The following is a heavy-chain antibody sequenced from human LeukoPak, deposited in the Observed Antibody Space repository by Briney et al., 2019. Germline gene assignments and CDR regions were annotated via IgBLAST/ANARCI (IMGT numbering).Heavy chain of an antibody. CDR1: GDRVSSNSAA. Sequence: SQTLSLTCAISGDRVSSNSAAWNWIRQSPSRGLEWLGRTYYRCKWYNDYAVSVKSRITINPDTSKNQFSLQLNSVTAADTAVYYCARSQGYYDSSGYRWLDNWGQGTLVTVSS. CDR2: TYYRCKWYN. J-gene: IGHJ4*02. CDR3: ARSQGYYDSSGYRWLDN. V-gene: IGHV6-1*01. D-gene: IGHD3-22*01.